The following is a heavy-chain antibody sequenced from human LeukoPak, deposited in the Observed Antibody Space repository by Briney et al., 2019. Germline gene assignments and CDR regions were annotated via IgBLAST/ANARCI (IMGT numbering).Heavy chain of an antibody. CDR2: ISHDGNTK. J-gene: IGHJ4*02. D-gene: IGHD6-19*01. CDR3: AGITVAGLFDN. V-gene: IGHV3-30*03. CDR1: GFTFSNYG. Sequence: GGSLRLSCAASGFTFSNYGIHWVRQAPGKGLEWVAFISHDGNTKYYADSAKGRFTISRDNSKNTLYLQMNSLRAEDTAVYYCAGITVAGLFDNWGQGTLVTVSS.